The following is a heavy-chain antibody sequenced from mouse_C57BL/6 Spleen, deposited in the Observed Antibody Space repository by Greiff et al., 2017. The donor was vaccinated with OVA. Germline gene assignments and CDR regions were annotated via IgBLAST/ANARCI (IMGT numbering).Heavy chain of an antibody. CDR2: IWSGGST. Sequence: QVQLKESGPGLVQPSQSLSITCTVSGFSLTSYGVHWVRQSPGKGLEWLGVIWSGGSTDYNAAFISRLSISKDNSKSQVFFKMNSLQADDTAIYYCARNPLITTVVKLRYAMDYWGQGTSVTVSS. CDR3: ARNPLITTVVKLRYAMDY. V-gene: IGHV2-2*01. D-gene: IGHD1-1*01. J-gene: IGHJ4*01. CDR1: GFSLTSYG.